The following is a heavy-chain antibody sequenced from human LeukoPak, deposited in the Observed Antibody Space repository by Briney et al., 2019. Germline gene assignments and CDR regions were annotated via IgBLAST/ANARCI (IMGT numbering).Heavy chain of an antibody. CDR2: IIPIFGTA. CDR3: ARSYYYDSSGLSSYFDY. CDR1: GGTFSSYA. V-gene: IGHV1-69*13. J-gene: IGHJ4*02. Sequence: ASVKVSCKASGGTFSSYAISWVRQAPGQGLEWMGGIIPIFGTANYAQKFQGRVTITADESTSTAYMELSSLRSEDTAVYYCARSYYYDSSGLSSYFDYRGQGTLVTVSS. D-gene: IGHD3-22*01.